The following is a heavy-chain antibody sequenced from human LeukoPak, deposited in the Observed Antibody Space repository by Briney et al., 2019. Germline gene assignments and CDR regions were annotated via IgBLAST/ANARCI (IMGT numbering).Heavy chain of an antibody. CDR2: IYHSGST. V-gene: IGHV4-38-2*01. Sequence: SETLSLTCAVSGYAISSGYYWGWIRQPPGKGLEWIGSIYHSGSTYYNPSLKSRVTISVDTSKNQFSLKLSSVTAADTAVYYCADNSGWVYNFDYWGQGTLVTVSS. CDR1: GYAISSGYY. D-gene: IGHD6-19*01. J-gene: IGHJ4*02. CDR3: ADNSGWVYNFDY.